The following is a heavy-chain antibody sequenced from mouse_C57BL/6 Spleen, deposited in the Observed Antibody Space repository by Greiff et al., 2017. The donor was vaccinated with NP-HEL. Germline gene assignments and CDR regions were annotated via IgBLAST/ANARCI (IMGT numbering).Heavy chain of an antibody. CDR1: GYTFTDYY. V-gene: IGHV1-26*01. J-gene: IGHJ4*01. CDR3: ARRTYFYYAMDY. CDR2: INPNNGGT. Sequence: EVQLQQSGPELVKPGASVKISCKASGYTFTDYYMNWVKQSHGKSLEWIGDINPNNGGTSYNQKFKGKATLTVDKSSSTAYMELRSLTSEDSAVYYCARRTYFYYAMDYWGQGTSVTVSS. D-gene: IGHD3-3*01.